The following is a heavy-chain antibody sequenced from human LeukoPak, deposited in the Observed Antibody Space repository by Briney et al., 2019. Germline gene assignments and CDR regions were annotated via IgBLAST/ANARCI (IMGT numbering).Heavy chain of an antibody. CDR3: VRDQWYAFDI. D-gene: IGHD2-15*01. V-gene: IGHV3-48*02. CDR1: GFTFSSYS. Sequence: GGSLRLSCAASGFTFSSYSMNWVRQAPGKGLEWVPYISSSISATYYADSVKGRFTISSDNVKNSLYLQMNSLRDEDTAVYYCVRDQWYAFDIWGQGTTVTVSS. J-gene: IGHJ3*02. CDR2: ISSSISAT.